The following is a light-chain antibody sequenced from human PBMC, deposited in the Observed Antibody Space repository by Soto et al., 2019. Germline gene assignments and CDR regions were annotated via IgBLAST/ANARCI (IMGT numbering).Light chain of an antibody. CDR3: QQWLRWT. CDR1: ESVGTN. Sequence: EIVMTQSPATLSVSPGDRVTLFCRASESVGTNVAWYQQKPGQAPRLLIYGASTSATGIPARFSGSGSETDFTLTISSMKSEDFGIYHCQQWLRWTFGQGTRLEL. J-gene: IGKJ1*01. CDR2: GAS. V-gene: IGKV3-15*01.